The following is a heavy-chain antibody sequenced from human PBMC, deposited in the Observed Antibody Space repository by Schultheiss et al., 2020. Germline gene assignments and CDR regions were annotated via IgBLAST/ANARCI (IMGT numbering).Heavy chain of an antibody. Sequence: SETLSLTCAVYGGSFSGYYWSWIRQPPGKGLEWIGEINHSGSTNYNPSLKSRVTISVDTSKNQFSLKLSSVTAADTAVYYCARQRLGYCSSTSCYKGRYYYYGMDVWGQGNTVT. CDR1: GGSFSGYY. CDR3: ARQRLGYCSSTSCYKGRYYYYGMDV. V-gene: IGHV4-34*01. D-gene: IGHD2-2*02. CDR2: INHSGST. J-gene: IGHJ6*02.